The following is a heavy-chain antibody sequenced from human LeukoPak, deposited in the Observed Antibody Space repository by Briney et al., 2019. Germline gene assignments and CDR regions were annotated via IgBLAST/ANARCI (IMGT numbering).Heavy chain of an antibody. D-gene: IGHD6-6*01. CDR3: ARTQSSSSPKLDAFDI. CDR1: GGSISSGGYY. J-gene: IGHJ3*02. V-gene: IGHV4-30-2*01. CDR2: IYHSGST. Sequence: SETLSLTCTASGGSISSGGYYWSWIRQPPGKGMEWIGYIYHSGSTYYNPSLKSRVTISVDRSKNQFSLKLSSVTAADTAVYYCARTQSSSSPKLDAFDILGQGTMVTVSS.